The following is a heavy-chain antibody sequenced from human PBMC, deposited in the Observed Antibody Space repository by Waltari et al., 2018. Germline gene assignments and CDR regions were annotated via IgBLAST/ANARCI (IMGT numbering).Heavy chain of an antibody. CDR3: ATVRYCSGGSCWDY. CDR1: GYTFTSYG. Sequence: VQLVQSGAEVKKPGASVKVSCKASGYTFTSYGISCVRQAPGKGLEWMGRVDPEDGETIYAEKFQGRVTITADTSTDTAYMELSSLRSEDTAVYYCATVRYCSGGSCWDYWGQGTLVTVSS. CDR2: VDPEDGET. D-gene: IGHD2-15*01. J-gene: IGHJ4*02. V-gene: IGHV1-69-2*01.